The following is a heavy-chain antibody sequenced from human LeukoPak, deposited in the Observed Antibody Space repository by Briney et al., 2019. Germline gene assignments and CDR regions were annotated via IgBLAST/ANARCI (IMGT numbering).Heavy chain of an antibody. D-gene: IGHD5-12*01. CDR3: ARGLRKVATINRYSSSRPYYFDY. CDR2: FDPEDGET. V-gene: IGHV1-24*01. Sequence: GASVKVSCKVSGYTLTELSMDWVRQAPGKGLEWMGGFDPEDGETIYAQKFQGRVTMTEDTSTDTAYMELSSLRSEDTAVYYCARGLRKVATINRYSSSRPYYFDYWGQGTLVTVSS. J-gene: IGHJ4*02. CDR1: GYTLTELS.